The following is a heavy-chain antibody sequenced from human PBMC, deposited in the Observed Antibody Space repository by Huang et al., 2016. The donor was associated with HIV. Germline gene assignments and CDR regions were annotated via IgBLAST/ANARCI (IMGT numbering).Heavy chain of an antibody. CDR1: GFSISSYW. V-gene: IGHV3-74*01. CDR2: MKSDGSST. CDR3: ARDPRIQSWLNFFDY. Sequence: EVQLVESGGGLVQPGGSLRLSCAASGFSISSYWMHWVRQAPGKGLVWCSRMKSDGSSTSYADAVKGRFTISRDNAKNTLYLQMNSLRAEDTAVYYCARDPRIQSWLNFFDYWGQGTLVSVSS. J-gene: IGHJ4*02. D-gene: IGHD3-22*01.